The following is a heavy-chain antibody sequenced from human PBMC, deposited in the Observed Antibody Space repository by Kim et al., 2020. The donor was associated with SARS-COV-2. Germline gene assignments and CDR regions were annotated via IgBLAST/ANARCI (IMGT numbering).Heavy chain of an antibody. V-gene: IGHV3-33*05. J-gene: IGHJ4*02. D-gene: IGHD6-13*01. Sequence: GGSLRLSCAASGFTFSSYGIHWVRQAPGKGLEWVAVISYDGSNKYYADSVKGRFTISRDNSKNTLYLQMNSLRAEDTAVYYCARESGIVAAAGLSPYYFDYWGQGTLVTVSS. CDR2: ISYDGSNK. CDR3: ARESGIVAAAGLSPYYFDY. CDR1: GFTFSSYG.